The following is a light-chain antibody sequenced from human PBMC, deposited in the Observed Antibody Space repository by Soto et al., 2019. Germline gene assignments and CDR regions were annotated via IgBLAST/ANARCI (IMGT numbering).Light chain of an antibody. CDR3: QQYNIWPQT. J-gene: IGKJ1*01. CDR2: GAS. V-gene: IGKV3-15*01. Sequence: EIVLPQSPGTLSFSPGERATLSCRASQSVTSSYLAWYQQKPGQAPSLLIYGASTRATGIPARFSGSGSGTEFTLTISSLQSEDFAVYFCQQYNIWPQTFGQGTKVDIK. CDR1: QSVTSSY.